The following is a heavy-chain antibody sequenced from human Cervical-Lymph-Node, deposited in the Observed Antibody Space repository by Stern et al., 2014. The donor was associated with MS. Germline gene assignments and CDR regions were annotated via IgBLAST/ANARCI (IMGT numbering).Heavy chain of an antibody. Sequence: QMQLVQSGAEVKKPGASVTVSCKPSGYTFTDYYIHWLRQAPGQGPEWMGRISHKNGDTNYAPRFQGRVTMTRDTSISIVYLEVTRLRFDDTAVYYCAENMDVWGQGTTVTVSS. CDR2: ISHKNGDT. CDR1: GYTFTDYY. CDR3: AENMDV. V-gene: IGHV1-2*02. J-gene: IGHJ6*02.